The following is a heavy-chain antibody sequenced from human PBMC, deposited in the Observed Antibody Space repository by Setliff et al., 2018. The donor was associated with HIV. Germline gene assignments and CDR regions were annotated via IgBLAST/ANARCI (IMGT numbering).Heavy chain of an antibody. J-gene: IGHJ1*01. V-gene: IGHV3-11*03. CDR3: ARSSQWLVGGYFHH. CDR2: ISGGSTSHM. Sequence: GGSLRLSCAASGFTFSDHYMSWIRQAPGKGLEWVSYISGGSTSHMNYADSVKGRFTISRDNAKNSLYLQMNSLRVEDTAIYYCARSSQWLVGGYFHHWGQGTLVTVSS. CDR1: GFTFSDHY. D-gene: IGHD6-19*01.